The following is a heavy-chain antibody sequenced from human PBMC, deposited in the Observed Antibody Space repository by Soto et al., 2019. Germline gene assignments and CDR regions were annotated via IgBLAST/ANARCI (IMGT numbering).Heavy chain of an antibody. CDR1: GYTFTSYY. J-gene: IGHJ4*02. D-gene: IGHD2-2*01. V-gene: IGHV1-46*01. CDR3: ARRDCFSSSCYFKY. Sequence: QVSLVQSGAEVKKPGASVKVSCKASGYTFTSYYVHWVRQAPGQGLEWMGITNPSGATTTYAQNFQGRVAMTRDTSTSTVYRELSSLRSEDTAVYYCARRDCFSSSCYFKYWGQGTLVTVSS. CDR2: TNPSGATT.